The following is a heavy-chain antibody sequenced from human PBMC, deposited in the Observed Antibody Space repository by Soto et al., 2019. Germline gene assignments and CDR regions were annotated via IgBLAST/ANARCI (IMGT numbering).Heavy chain of an antibody. D-gene: IGHD5-12*01. CDR3: ARGRGGYGGYGMDV. CDR1: GFTLSSIW. V-gene: IGHV3-74*01. CDR2: INSDGSST. Sequence: EVQLVVSGGGLVQPGGSLRLSCAASGFTLSSIWKHWVRQAPGKGLVWVSRINSDGSSTSYADSVKGRFSISRDNARNTLYLQTNSLRAEDTAVYHCARGRGGYGGYGMDVWGQGTTVTVSS. J-gene: IGHJ6*02.